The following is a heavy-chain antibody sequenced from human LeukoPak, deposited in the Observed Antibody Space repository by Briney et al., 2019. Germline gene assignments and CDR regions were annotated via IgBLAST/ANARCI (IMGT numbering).Heavy chain of an antibody. J-gene: IGHJ3*02. V-gene: IGHV1-18*01. CDR3: ARDRPVVVVAATMEDAFDI. Sequence: ASVKVSCKASGYTFTSYGISWVRQAPGQGLEWMGWISAYNGNINYAQKLQGRVTMTTDTSTSTAYMELRSLRSDDTAVYYCARDRPVVVVAATMEDAFDIWGQGTMVTVSS. CDR1: GYTFTSYG. CDR2: ISAYNGNI. D-gene: IGHD2-15*01.